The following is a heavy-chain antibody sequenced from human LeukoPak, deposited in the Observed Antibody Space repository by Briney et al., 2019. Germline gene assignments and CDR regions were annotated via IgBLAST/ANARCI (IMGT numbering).Heavy chain of an antibody. J-gene: IGHJ4*02. CDR2: ISSSGSTT. CDR3: AGDRGGSYQAFDY. CDR1: GFTFSDYY. Sequence: GGSLRLSCAASGFTFSDYYMSWIRQAPGKGLEWVSYISSSGSTTYYADSVKGRFTISRDNAKNSLYLQMNSLRAEDTAVYYCAGDRGGSYQAFDYWGQGTLVTVSS. D-gene: IGHD1-26*01. V-gene: IGHV3-11*01.